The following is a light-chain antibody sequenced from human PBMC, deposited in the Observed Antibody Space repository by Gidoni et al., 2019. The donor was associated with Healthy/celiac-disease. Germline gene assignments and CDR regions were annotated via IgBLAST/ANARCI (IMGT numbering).Light chain of an antibody. Sequence: AIRITQSPSSLSASTGDRVTITCRASQGISRYLAWYQQKPGKAPKLLIYAASTLQSGVPSRFSGSGSGTDFTLTISCLQSEDFATYYCQQYYSYPPDFXGXTKVXIK. J-gene: IGKJ4*01. V-gene: IGKV1-8*01. CDR1: QGISRY. CDR3: QQYYSYPPD. CDR2: AAS.